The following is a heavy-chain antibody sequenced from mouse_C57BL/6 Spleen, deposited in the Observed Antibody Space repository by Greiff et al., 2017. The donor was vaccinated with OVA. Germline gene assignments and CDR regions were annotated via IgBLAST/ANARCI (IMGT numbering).Heavy chain of an antibody. J-gene: IGHJ3*01. D-gene: IGHD4-1*01. V-gene: IGHV1-64*01. CDR2: IHPNSGST. CDR3: ARGELGGPWFAY. Sequence: VQLQQPGAELVKPGASVKLSCKASGYTFTSYWMHWVKQRPGQGLEWIGMIHPNSGSTNYNEKFKSKGNMTVDKSSSTAYMQLSSLTSEYSAVYYCARGELGGPWFAYWGQGTLVTVSA. CDR1: GYTFTSYW.